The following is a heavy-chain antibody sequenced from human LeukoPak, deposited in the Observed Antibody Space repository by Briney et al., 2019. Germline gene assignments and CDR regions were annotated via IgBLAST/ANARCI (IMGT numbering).Heavy chain of an antibody. CDR2: ISSSGSTI. V-gene: IGHV3-11*04. J-gene: IGHJ4*02. D-gene: IGHD6-6*01. Sequence: GGSLRLSCAASGFTFSDYYMSWIRQAPGKGLEWVSYISSSGSTIYYADSVKGRFTISRDNSKNTLYLQMNSLRAEDTAVYYCARLDYSSSSGRDYWGQGTLVTVSS. CDR1: GFTFSDYY. CDR3: ARLDYSSSSGRDY.